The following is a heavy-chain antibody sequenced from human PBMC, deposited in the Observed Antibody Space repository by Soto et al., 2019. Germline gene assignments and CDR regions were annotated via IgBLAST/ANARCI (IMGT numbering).Heavy chain of an antibody. CDR1: GGSVSSGYY. V-gene: IGHV4-61*01. D-gene: IGHD2-15*01. CDR2: LYYTGRT. J-gene: IGHJ4*02. Sequence: SETLSLTCSVSGGSVSSGYYWNWIRQSPGKGLEWIGHLYYTGRTNYNPSLKSRVTISVDTSKNQFFLNLTSVTAADTAVYYCARGPIPVVRRYFDSWGQGITVTVS. CDR3: ARGPIPVVRRYFDS.